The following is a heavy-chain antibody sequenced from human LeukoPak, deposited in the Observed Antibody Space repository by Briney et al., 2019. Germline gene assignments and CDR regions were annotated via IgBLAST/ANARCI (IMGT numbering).Heavy chain of an antibody. CDR3: ARENSGYDLPPDY. V-gene: IGHV1-2*02. D-gene: IGHD5-12*01. CDR2: INPNSGGT. CDR1: GYTFTGYY. Sequence: ASVKVSCKASGYTFTGYYMHWVRQAPGQGLEWMGWINPNSGGTNYAQKFQGRVTMTRDTSISTAYMELSRLRSDDTAVYYCARENSGYDLPPDYWGRGTLVTVSS. J-gene: IGHJ4*02.